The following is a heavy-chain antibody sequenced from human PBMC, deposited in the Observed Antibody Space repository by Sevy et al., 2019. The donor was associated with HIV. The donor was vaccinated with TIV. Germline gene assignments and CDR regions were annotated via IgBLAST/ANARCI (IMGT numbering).Heavy chain of an antibody. V-gene: IGHV4-59*08. CDR3: ADENAWGRGNS. J-gene: IGHJ4*02. D-gene: IGHD7-27*01. CDR2: IYYNGHI. CDR1: GGSITSLY. Sequence: SETLSLTCTVSGGSITSLYWNWIRQPPGKGLEWIANIYYNGHINYNPSLKSRVTFSLDTSKNRFSLRLSSVTAADTAMYYCADENAWGRGNSWGQGTLVTVSS.